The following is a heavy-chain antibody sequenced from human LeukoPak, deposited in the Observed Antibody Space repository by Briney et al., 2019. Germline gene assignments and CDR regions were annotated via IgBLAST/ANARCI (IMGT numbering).Heavy chain of an antibody. CDR3: ARETNLLLRGSALDI. D-gene: IGHD3-3*01. J-gene: IGHJ3*02. CDR1: GGPINSNIYY. CDR2: IYYSGST. Sequence: PSETLSLTCNVSGGPINSNIYYWAWVRQPPGKGLEWIGSIYYSGSTYYNPSLKSRITISVDTFRSQVSLKMRSVTAADTAVYYCARETNLLLRGSALDIWGQGTMVTVSS. V-gene: IGHV4-39*02.